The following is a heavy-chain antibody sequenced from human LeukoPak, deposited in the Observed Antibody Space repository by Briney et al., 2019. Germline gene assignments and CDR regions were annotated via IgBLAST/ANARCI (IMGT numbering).Heavy chain of an antibody. CDR3: ARVMGRYCSSTSCYVDY. CDR2: ISYDGSNK. Sequence: GGSLRLSCAASGITFSSYAMHWARQAPGKGLEWVAVISYDGSNKYYADSVKGRFTISRDNSKNTLYLQMNSLRAEDTAVYYCARVMGRYCSSTSCYVDYWGQGTLVTVSS. CDR1: GITFSSYA. V-gene: IGHV3-30*04. D-gene: IGHD2-2*01. J-gene: IGHJ4*02.